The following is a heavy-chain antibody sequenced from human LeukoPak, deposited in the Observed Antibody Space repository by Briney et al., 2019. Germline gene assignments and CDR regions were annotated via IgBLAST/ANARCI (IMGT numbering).Heavy chain of an antibody. Sequence: SSETLSLTCAVYGGSFSTYYWSWVRQPPGKGLEWIGEINHSGSTNYNPSLKSRVTISVDTSKNQFSLKLSSVTAADTAVYYCARGRYYSGSGSYYNHGFDYWGQGTLVTVSS. D-gene: IGHD3-10*01. CDR3: ARGRYYSGSGSYYNHGFDY. CDR1: GGSFSTYY. V-gene: IGHV4-34*01. J-gene: IGHJ4*02. CDR2: INHSGST.